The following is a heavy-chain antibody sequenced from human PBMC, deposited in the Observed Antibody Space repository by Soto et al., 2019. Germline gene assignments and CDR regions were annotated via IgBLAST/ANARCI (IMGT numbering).Heavy chain of an antibody. CDR2: IIPIFGTA. V-gene: IGHV1-69*13. J-gene: IGHJ6*03. Sequence: ASVKVSCKASGGTFSSYAISWVRQAPGQGLEWMGGIIPIFGTANYAQKFQGRVTITADESTSTAHMELSSLRSEDTAVYYCATKYSGSYYYYYYYMDVWGKGTTVTVSS. CDR3: ATKYSGSYYYYYYYMDV. CDR1: GGTFSSYA. D-gene: IGHD1-26*01.